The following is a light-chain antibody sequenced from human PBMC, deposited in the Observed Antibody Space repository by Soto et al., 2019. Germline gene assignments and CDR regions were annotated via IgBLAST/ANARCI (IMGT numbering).Light chain of an antibody. Sequence: DVQMTQSPSTLSASVGDRVTITCRASQTISDYLHWYQQKPGKAPTLLIYGSSSLQTGVPPRFSGSGSGTGFTLTISSLQPEDFGSYYCQQTYDSLVSFGGGTKVDIK. V-gene: IGKV1-39*01. CDR1: QTISDY. J-gene: IGKJ4*01. CDR2: GSS. CDR3: QQTYDSLVS.